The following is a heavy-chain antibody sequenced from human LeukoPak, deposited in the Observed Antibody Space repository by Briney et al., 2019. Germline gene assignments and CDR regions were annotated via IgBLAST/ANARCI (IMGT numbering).Heavy chain of an antibody. V-gene: IGHV4-30-2*01. J-gene: IGHJ4*02. CDR2: IYHSGST. CDR1: GGSISSGGYY. D-gene: IGHD3-3*02. CDR3: ARVLAGSYYFDY. Sequence: SETLSLTCTVSGGSISSGGYYWSWIRQPPGKGLEWIGYIYHSGSTYYNPSLKSRVTISVDRSKNQFSLKLSSVTAADTAVYYCARVLAGSYYFDYWGQGTLVTVSS.